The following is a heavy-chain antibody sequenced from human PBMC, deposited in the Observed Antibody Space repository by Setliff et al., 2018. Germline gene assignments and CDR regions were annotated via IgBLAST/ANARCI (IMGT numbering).Heavy chain of an antibody. CDR3: TRSFGDVVGITWGHCFDH. Sequence: EASVKVSCKTSGYTFTNFGINWVRQAPGQGLEWMGIINPKTGNTVYAQKFQGRVTMTRDTSTSTVYMELSSLRSEDTAMYYCTRSFGDVVGITWGHCFDHWGQGTLVTVSS. CDR2: INPKTGNT. J-gene: IGHJ4*02. CDR1: GYTFTNFG. V-gene: IGHV1-46*03. D-gene: IGHD3-22*01.